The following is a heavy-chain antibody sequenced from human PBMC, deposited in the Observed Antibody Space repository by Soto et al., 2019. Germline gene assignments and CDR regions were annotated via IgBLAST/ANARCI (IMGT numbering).Heavy chain of an antibody. D-gene: IGHD6-25*01. J-gene: IGHJ5*02. V-gene: IGHV4-30-4*01. CDR1: GGSISSGDYY. CDR3: ARVPPGSARWFDP. CDR2: IYYSGST. Sequence: QVQLQESGPGLVKPSQTLSLTCTVSGGSISSGDYYWSWIRQPPGKGLEWSGYIYYSGSTYYNPSLKSRVTISVDTSKNQFSLKLSSVTAADTAVYYCARVPPGSARWFDPWGQGTLVTVSS.